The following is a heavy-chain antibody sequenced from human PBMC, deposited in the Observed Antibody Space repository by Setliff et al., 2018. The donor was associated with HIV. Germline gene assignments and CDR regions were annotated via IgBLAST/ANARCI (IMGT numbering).Heavy chain of an antibody. CDR1: GYSFTSYW. CDR3: ARHPPIAVAGTGYYYFDY. J-gene: IGHJ4*02. D-gene: IGHD6-19*01. Sequence: GESLKISCKGSGYSFTSYWIGWVRQMPGKGLEWMGIIYPGDSDTRYSPPFQGQVTISADKSISTAYLQWSSLKASDTAMYYCARHPPIAVAGTGYYYFDYWGQGTLVTLSS. V-gene: IGHV5-51*01. CDR2: IYPGDSDT.